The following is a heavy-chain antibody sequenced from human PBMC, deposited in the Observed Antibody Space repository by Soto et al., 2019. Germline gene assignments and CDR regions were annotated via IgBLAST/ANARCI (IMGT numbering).Heavy chain of an antibody. CDR2: IHPRSGNT. J-gene: IGHJ4*02. Sequence: GASVKVSCKASGYPFTRFYMHWVRQAPGQGPEWMGIIHPRSGNTNYAQKFQGRVTMTGDTSTSTVYLTLSSLRSEDTAVYYCARDRLDTSGTMDFWGQGTLVTAPQ. D-gene: IGHD3-22*01. V-gene: IGHV1-46*01. CDR1: GYPFTRFY. CDR3: ARDRLDTSGTMDF.